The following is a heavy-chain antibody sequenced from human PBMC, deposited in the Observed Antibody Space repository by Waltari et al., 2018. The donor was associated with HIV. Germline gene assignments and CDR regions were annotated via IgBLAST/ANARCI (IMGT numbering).Heavy chain of an antibody. D-gene: IGHD3-22*01. Sequence: EVQLVESGGGLVKPGGSLRLSCAASGFHFSSYSMNWVRQAPGKGLEWVSSISSSSSYIYYADSVKGRFTISRDNAKNSLYLQMNSLRAEDTAVYYCARVGGSSGYKTLAEYFQHWGQGTLVTVSS. CDR2: ISSSSSYI. CDR3: ARVGGSSGYKTLAEYFQH. V-gene: IGHV3-21*01. J-gene: IGHJ1*01. CDR1: GFHFSSYS.